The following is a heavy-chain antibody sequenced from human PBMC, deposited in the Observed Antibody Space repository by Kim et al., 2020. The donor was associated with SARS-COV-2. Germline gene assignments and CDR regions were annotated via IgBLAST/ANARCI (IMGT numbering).Heavy chain of an antibody. CDR3: ARESSGWFGASSNDAFDI. CDR2: IWYDGSNK. V-gene: IGHV3-33*01. J-gene: IGHJ3*02. CDR1: GFTFSSYG. D-gene: IGHD6-19*01. Sequence: GGSLRLSCAASGFTFSSYGMHWVRQAPGKGLEWVAVIWYDGSNKYYADSVKGRFTISRDNSKNTLYLQMNSLRAEDTAVYYCARESSGWFGASSNDAFDIWGQGTMVTVSS.